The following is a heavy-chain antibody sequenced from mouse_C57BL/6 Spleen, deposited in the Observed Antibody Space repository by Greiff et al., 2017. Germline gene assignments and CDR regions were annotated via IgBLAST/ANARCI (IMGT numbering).Heavy chain of an antibody. V-gene: IGHV3-6*01. J-gene: IGHJ4*01. CDR3: ARWGSSYAMDY. CDR2: ISYDGSN. Sequence: EVKLMESGPGLVKPSQSLSLTCSVTGYSITSGYYWNWIRQFPGNKLEWMGYISYDGSNNYNPSLKNRISITRDTSKNQFFLKLNSVTTEDTATYYCARWGSSYAMDYWGQGTSVTVSS. D-gene: IGHD1-1*01. CDR1: GYSITSGYY.